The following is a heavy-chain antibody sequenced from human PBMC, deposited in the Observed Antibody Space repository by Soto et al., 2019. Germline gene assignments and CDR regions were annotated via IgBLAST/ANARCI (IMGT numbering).Heavy chain of an antibody. CDR3: ARHATFDFWSGSQFDY. CDR1: GGSIVTNSYY. Sequence: SETLSLTCTVSGGSIVTNSYYWGWIRQPPGKGLEWIGSIDYSGSSYYSPSLKTRVTISVDTSRNQFSLKLSSVTAADAAVYYCARHATFDFWSGSQFDYWGQGTLVTVSS. J-gene: IGHJ4*02. D-gene: IGHD3-3*01. V-gene: IGHV4-39*01. CDR2: IDYSGSS.